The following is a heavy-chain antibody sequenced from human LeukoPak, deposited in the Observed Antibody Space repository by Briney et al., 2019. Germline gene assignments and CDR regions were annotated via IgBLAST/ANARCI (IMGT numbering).Heavy chain of an antibody. J-gene: IGHJ6*03. Sequence: SVKVSCKASGGTFSSYAISWVRQAPGQGLEWMGGIIPIFGTANYAQKFQGRVTITADKSTSTAYMELSSLRSEDTAVYYCAREDSITMVRGVTHYYYYYMDVWGKGTTVTVPS. CDR3: AREDSITMVRGVTHYYYYYMDV. D-gene: IGHD3-10*01. V-gene: IGHV1-69*06. CDR2: IIPIFGTA. CDR1: GGTFSSYA.